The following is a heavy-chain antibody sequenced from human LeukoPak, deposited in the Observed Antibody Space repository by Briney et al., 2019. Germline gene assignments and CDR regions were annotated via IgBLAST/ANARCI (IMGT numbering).Heavy chain of an antibody. V-gene: IGHV3-53*05. J-gene: IGHJ4*02. D-gene: IGHD3-22*01. CDR3: AKDFVSDYYDSSGLGY. CDR1: GFTVSSNY. CDR2: IYSGGST. Sequence: GGSLRLSCAASGFTVSSNYMSWVRQAPGKGLEWVSVIYSGGSTYYADSVKGRFTISRDNSKNTLYLQMNSLRAEDTAVYYCAKDFVSDYYDSSGLGYWGQGTLVTVSS.